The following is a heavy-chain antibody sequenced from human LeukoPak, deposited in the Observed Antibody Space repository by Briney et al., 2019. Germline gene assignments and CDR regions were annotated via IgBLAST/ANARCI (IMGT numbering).Heavy chain of an antibody. CDR1: GFTFSSYA. Sequence: GRSLRLSCAASGFTFSSYAMHWVRQAPGKGLEWVAVISYDGSNKYYADSVKGRFTISRDNSKNTLYLQMNSLRAEDTAVYYCARDGRYDAFDIWGQGTMVTVSS. CDR3: ARDGRYDAFDI. V-gene: IGHV3-30-3*01. J-gene: IGHJ3*02. CDR2: ISYDGSNK. D-gene: IGHD3/OR15-3a*01.